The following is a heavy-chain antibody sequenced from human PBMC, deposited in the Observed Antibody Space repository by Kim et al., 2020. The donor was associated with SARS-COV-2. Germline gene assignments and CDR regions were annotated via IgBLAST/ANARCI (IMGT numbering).Heavy chain of an antibody. Sequence: LSLTCAASGFTFSSYAMSWVRQAPGKGLEWVSAISGSGGSTFYADSVKGRFTISRDNSKDTLYLQMNSLRAEDTAVYYCPRGGVPDYWGQGTLVTVS. CDR3: PRGGVPDY. J-gene: IGHJ4*02. D-gene: IGHD3-10*01. V-gene: IGHV3-23*01. CDR1: GFTFSSYA. CDR2: ISGSGGST.